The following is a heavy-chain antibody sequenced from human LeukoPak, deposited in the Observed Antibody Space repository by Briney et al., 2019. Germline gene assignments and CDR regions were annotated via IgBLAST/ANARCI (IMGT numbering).Heavy chain of an antibody. CDR2: ISTAGDTT. CDR1: GFIFSRYE. V-gene: IGHV3-48*03. Sequence: GGSLRLSCAPSGFIFSRYEMNWVREAPGKGLEWVSFISTAGDTTYYADSVKGRFIISRDNGNNSLYLQMNSLRAEDTAVYYCARERNRDLDYWGQGTLVTVSS. J-gene: IGHJ4*02. D-gene: IGHD2/OR15-2a*01. CDR3: ARERNRDLDY.